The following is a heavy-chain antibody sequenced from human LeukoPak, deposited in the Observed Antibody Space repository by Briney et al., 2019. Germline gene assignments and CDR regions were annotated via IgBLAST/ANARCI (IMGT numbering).Heavy chain of an antibody. CDR3: AKDGGYPRGVHFDY. J-gene: IGHJ4*02. CDR2: IRYDGSNK. V-gene: IGHV3-30*02. CDR1: GFTFSSYG. D-gene: IGHD5-12*01. Sequence: GGSLRLSCAASGFTFSSYGMHWVRQAPGKGLEWVAFIRYDGSNKHYADSVKGRFTISRDNSKNTLYLQMNSLRAEDTAVYYCAKDGGYPRGVHFDYWGQGTLVTVSS.